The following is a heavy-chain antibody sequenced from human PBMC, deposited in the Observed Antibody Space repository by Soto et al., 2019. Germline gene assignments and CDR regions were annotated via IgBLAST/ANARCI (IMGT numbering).Heavy chain of an antibody. CDR2: INSDGSST. D-gene: IGHD6-6*01. J-gene: IGHJ1*01. Sequence: EVQLVESGGGLVQPGGSLRLSCAAYEFTFSSYWGHWVRHAPGKGLVWVSRINSDGSSTSYADSVKGRFTISRDNAKNTLYLQMNSLRAEVTAVYYCAREWSTSAEYFQHWGQGTLVTVS. CDR1: EFTFSSYW. CDR3: AREWSTSAEYFQH. V-gene: IGHV3-74*01.